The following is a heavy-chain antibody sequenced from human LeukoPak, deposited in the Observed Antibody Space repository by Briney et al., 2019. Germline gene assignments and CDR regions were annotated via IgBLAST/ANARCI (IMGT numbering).Heavy chain of an antibody. CDR2: IKQDGSEK. CDR1: GFTFSSYW. Sequence: GGSLRLSWAAAGFTFSSYWMSWVRQAPGKGLEWVANIKQDGSEKYYVDSVKGRFTISRDNAKNSLYLQMNSLRAEDTAVYYCARFSNSSSWYYFDYWGQGTLVTVSS. CDR3: ARFSNSSSWYYFDY. D-gene: IGHD6-13*01. J-gene: IGHJ4*02. V-gene: IGHV3-7*01.